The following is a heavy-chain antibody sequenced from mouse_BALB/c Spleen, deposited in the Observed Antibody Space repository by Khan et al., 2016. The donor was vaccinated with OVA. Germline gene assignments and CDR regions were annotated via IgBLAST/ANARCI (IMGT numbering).Heavy chain of an antibody. CDR1: GFSLTGYG. CDR3: ARAYYANYREAMDY. CDR2: IWGVGST. V-gene: IGHV2-6-7*01. Sequence: QVQLKESGPGLVAPSQSLSITCTVSGFSLTGYGVNWVRQSPGKGLEWLGMIWGVGSTDYNSALKSRLSISTDNSKSKMVLKMNSLQTEDTARDYCARAYYANYREAMDYWGQGTPVTVSS. D-gene: IGHD2-10*01. J-gene: IGHJ4*01.